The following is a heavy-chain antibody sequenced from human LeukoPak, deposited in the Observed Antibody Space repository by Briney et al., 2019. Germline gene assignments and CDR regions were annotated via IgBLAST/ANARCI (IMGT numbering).Heavy chain of an antibody. CDR2: ISTSGTT. V-gene: IGHV4-61*02. J-gene: IGHJ4*02. CDR3: AREATGTGSPTPYDY. Sequence: SETLSLTCTVSGGSVSNGSFDWTWIRQPAGKGLEWIGRISTSGTTNYNPSLKSRVTMSVDTSKNQFSLKLSSVTAADTAVYYCAREATGTGSPTPYDYWGQGTLVTVSS. D-gene: IGHD3-10*01. CDR1: GGSVSNGSFD.